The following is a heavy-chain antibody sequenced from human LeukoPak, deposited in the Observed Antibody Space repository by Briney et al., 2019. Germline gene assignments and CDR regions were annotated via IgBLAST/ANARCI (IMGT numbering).Heavy chain of an antibody. J-gene: IGHJ4*02. CDR1: GGSISSYY. CDR3: AGSGYSGYGHDY. V-gene: IGHV4-59*01. CDR2: IYYSGST. Sequence: SETLSLTCTVSGGSISSYYWSWIRQPPGKGLEWIGYIYYSGSTNYNPSLKSRVTISVDTSKNQFSLKLSSVTAADTAVYYCAGSGYSGYGHDYWGQGTLVTVSS. D-gene: IGHD5-12*01.